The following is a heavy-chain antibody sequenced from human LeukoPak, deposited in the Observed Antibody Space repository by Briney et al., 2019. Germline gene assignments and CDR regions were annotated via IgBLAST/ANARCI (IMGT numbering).Heavy chain of an antibody. CDR1: GGSISSYY. J-gene: IGHJ4*02. D-gene: IGHD3-9*01. V-gene: IGHV4-59*01. CDR3: ASNDILTGYSYFDY. CDR2: IYYSGST. Sequence: PSETLSLTCTASGGSISSYYWSWIRQPPGKGLEWIGYIYYSGSTNYNPSLKSRVTISVDTSKNQFSLKLSSVTAADTAVYYCASNDILTGYSYFDYWGQGTLVTVSS.